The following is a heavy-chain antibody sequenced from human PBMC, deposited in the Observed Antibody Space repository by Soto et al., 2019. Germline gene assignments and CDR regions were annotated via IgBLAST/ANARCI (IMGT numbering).Heavy chain of an antibody. J-gene: IGHJ4*02. Sequence: SETLSLTCAVYGGSFSGYYWSWIRQPPGKGLEWIGEINHSGSTNYNPSLKSRVTISVDTSKNHFSLKLSSVTAADTAVYYCARDFGPLDLWFEEETKGQFDYWGQGTLVTV. V-gene: IGHV4-34*01. CDR2: INHSGST. CDR1: GGSFSGYY. CDR3: ARDFGPLDLWFEEETKGQFDY. D-gene: IGHD3-10*01.